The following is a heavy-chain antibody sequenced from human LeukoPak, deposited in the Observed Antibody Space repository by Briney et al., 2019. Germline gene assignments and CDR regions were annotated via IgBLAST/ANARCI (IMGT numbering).Heavy chain of an antibody. D-gene: IGHD3-22*01. CDR1: GHTFNSYG. V-gene: IGHV1-18*01. Sequence: ASVKVSCKTSGHTFNSYGITWVRQAPGQGLEWMGWISSHVGNTNYAQRFQGRVTMTKDTSTSTAYMELRSLRSDDTAVYYCSVSYFDASDYYDFWGQGTLVTVSS. J-gene: IGHJ4*02. CDR2: ISSHVGNT. CDR3: SVSYFDASDYYDF.